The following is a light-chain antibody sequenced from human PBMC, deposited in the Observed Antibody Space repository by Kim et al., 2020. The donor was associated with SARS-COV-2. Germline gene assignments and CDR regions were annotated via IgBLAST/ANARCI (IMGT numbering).Light chain of an antibody. CDR1: SSNVGGYNY. CDR3: SSYTSSSTLV. V-gene: IGLV2-14*03. CDR2: DVS. J-gene: IGLJ3*02. Sequence: GQSFTISCTGTSSNVGGYNYVSWYQQHTGKAPKLMFYDVSNRSSGASNRFSGSTSGNTASLTISGLQAEDEADYYCSSYTSSSTLVFGGGTQLTVL.